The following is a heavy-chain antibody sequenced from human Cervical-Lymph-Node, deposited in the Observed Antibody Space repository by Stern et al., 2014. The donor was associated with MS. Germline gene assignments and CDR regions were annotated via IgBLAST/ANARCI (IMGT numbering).Heavy chain of an antibody. CDR2: IRSEANSYAT. D-gene: IGHD2-8*01. J-gene: IGHJ6*02. CDR3: TSLGTIVLSGMDV. V-gene: IGHV3-73*01. Sequence: EVQLVESGGGFVQPGGSLKLSCAASGFTFSGSAMHLVRQASGKGLELVGRIRSEANSYATSYAASVKGRFTISRDDSKNTAYLQMNSLNIEDTAVYYCTSLGTIVLSGMDVWGQGTTVTVSS. CDR1: GFTFSGSA.